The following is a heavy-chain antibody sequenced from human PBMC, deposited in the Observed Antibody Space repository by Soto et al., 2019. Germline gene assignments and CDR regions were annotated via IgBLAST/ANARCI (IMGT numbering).Heavy chain of an antibody. CDR3: ARDELTRRFDY. J-gene: IGHJ4*02. CDR1: GGSFSGYY. D-gene: IGHD1-7*01. Sequence: QVQLQQWGAGLLKPSETLSLTCAVYGGSFSGYYWTWIRQPPGTGLEWIGEINHRGSTNYNPSLKSPGTISVDTAKSQSSLKLTSVTAAGTAVYYCARDELTRRFDYWGQGTLVTVSS. V-gene: IGHV4-34*01. CDR2: INHRGST.